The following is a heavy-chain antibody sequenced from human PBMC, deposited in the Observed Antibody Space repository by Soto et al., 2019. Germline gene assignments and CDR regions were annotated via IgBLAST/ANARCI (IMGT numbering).Heavy chain of an antibody. D-gene: IGHD6-13*01. V-gene: IGHV4-59*01. CDR1: GGSLSSYY. Sequence: SETLSLTCTVSGGSLSSYYWSWIRQPPGKGLEWIGYIYYSGSTNYNPSLKSRVTISVDTSKNQFSLKLSSVTAADTAVYYCARDVGSWYGDYYYGMDVWGQGTTVTVSS. CDR2: IYYSGST. J-gene: IGHJ6*02. CDR3: ARDVGSWYGDYYYGMDV.